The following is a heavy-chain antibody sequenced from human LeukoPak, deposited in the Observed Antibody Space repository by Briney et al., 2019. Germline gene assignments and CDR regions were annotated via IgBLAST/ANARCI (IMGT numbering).Heavy chain of an antibody. CDR3: AKQIRGYYPFDY. CDR1: GFTFSSYA. CDR2: ISGSGSST. V-gene: IGHV3-23*01. D-gene: IGHD3-3*01. J-gene: IGHJ4*02. Sequence: GGSLRLSCAASGFTFSSYAMSWVRQAPGKGLEWVSAISGSGSSTYYADSVKGRFTVSRDNSKNTLYLQMNSLRAEDTAVYFCAKQIRGYYPFDYWGQGPLVTVSS.